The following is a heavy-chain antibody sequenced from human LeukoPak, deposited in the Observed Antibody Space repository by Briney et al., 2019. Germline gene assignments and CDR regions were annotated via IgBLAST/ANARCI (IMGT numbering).Heavy chain of an antibody. J-gene: IGHJ6*03. CDR3: ARGAVGGPYYYYYMHV. CDR1: GFTFSSYS. V-gene: IGHV3-21*01. Sequence: KPGGSLRLSCVASGFTFSSYSMNWVRHAPGKGLEWVSSISSSSSYIYYADSVKGRFTISRDNAKNSLYLQMNSLRAEDTAVYCCARGAVGGPYYYYYMHVGGKGTTVTVPS. D-gene: IGHD6-19*01. CDR2: ISSSSSYI.